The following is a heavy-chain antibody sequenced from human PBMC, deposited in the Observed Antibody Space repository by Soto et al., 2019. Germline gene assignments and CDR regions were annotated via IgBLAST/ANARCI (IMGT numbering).Heavy chain of an antibody. CDR3: ARSIVVVPALDY. CDR2: INAGNGNT. V-gene: IGHV1-3*05. CDR1: GYTFTSYA. D-gene: IGHD2-21*02. J-gene: IGHJ4*02. Sequence: QVQLVQSGAEEKKPGASVKVSCKASGYTFTSYAMHWVRQAPGQRLEWMGWINAGNGNTKYSQKFQGRVTITRDTAASTADMDLSSLRSEDTALYDCARSIVVVPALDYWGQGTLVTVSS.